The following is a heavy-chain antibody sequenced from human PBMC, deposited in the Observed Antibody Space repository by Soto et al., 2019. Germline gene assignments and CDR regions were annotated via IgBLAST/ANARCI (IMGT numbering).Heavy chain of an antibody. D-gene: IGHD1-26*01. CDR3: ARHGLGLDY. Sequence: SETLSLTCTVSGGSISSSSYYWSWIRQPPGKGLEWIAYIHYSGSTDYNPSLKSRVTISLDKSKNQFSLKLTSVTAADTAVYHCARHGLGLDYWGQGTLVTVSS. CDR1: GGSISSSSYY. J-gene: IGHJ4*02. CDR2: IHYSGST. V-gene: IGHV4-61*05.